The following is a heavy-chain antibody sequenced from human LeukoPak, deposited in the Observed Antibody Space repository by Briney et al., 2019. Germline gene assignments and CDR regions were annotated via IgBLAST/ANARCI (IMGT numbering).Heavy chain of an antibody. Sequence: GGSLRLSCAASGFTFSSYAMSWVRQAPGKGLEWDSAISGSGGSTYYADSVKGRFTISRDNSKNTLYLQMNSLRAEDTAVYYCAKDLYYYGSGSFDYWGQGTLVTVSS. CDR2: ISGSGGST. D-gene: IGHD3-10*01. CDR3: AKDLYYYGSGSFDY. J-gene: IGHJ4*02. CDR1: GFTFSSYA. V-gene: IGHV3-23*01.